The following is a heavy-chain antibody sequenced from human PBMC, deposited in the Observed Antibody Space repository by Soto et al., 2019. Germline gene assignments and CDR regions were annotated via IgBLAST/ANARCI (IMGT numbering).Heavy chain of an antibody. V-gene: IGHV4-59*08. J-gene: IGHJ6*02. CDR3: VRQGFGALQGLVDV. D-gene: IGHD3-10*01. CDR1: GGSISSHN. Sequence: QVQLQESGPGLVKPSETLSLICSDSGGSISSHNWGWIRLPPGKGLEWIGYIRDSGDTSYNPSLTRRVTMSLDTSKKESSLKLTSVTAADTAVDYCVRQGFGALQGLVDVWGQGTTVTVSS. CDR2: IRDSGDT.